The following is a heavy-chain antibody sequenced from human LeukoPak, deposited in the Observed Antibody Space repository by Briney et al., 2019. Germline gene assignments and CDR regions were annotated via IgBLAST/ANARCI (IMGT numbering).Heavy chain of an antibody. J-gene: IGHJ4*02. V-gene: IGHV4-34*01. CDR3: ARADYGDFDY. CDR2: INHSGST. CDR1: GGSFSGYY. D-gene: IGHD4-17*01. Sequence: SETLSLTCAVYGGSFSGYYWSWIRRPPGKGLEWIGEINHSGSTNYNPSLKSRVTISVDTSKNQFSLKLSSVTAADTAVYYCARADYGDFDYWGQGTLVTVSS.